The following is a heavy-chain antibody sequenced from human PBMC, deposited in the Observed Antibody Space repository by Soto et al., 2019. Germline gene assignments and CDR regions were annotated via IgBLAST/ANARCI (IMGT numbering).Heavy chain of an antibody. CDR2: ISGGGSNT. CDR1: GFPFSSYV. D-gene: IGHD4-4*01. J-gene: IGHJ4*02. Sequence: PGGSLRLSCAASGFPFSSYVMSWVRQAPGKGLEWDSGISGGGSNTFYADSVKGRFTISRDNSKNTLLLQMNSLGAEDTAVYYCAKDSNKYSSSLRGRYFDYWGQGIGVTVSS. CDR3: AKDSNKYSSSLRGRYFDY. V-gene: IGHV3-23*01.